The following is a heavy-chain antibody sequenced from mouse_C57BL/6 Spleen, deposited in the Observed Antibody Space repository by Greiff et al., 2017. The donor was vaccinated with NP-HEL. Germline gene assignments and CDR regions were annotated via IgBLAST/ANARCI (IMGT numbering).Heavy chain of an antibody. V-gene: IGHV1-4*01. J-gene: IGHJ2*01. D-gene: IGHD1-1*01. Sequence: VQLQQSGAELARPGASVKMSCKASGYTFTSYTMHWVKQRPGQGLEWIGYINPSSGYTKYNQKFKDKATLAADKSSSTAYMQLSSLTSEDSAVYYCARCGGLITTVVAGDYWGQGTTLTVSS. CDR1: GYTFTSYT. CDR2: INPSSGYT. CDR3: ARCGGLITTVVAGDY.